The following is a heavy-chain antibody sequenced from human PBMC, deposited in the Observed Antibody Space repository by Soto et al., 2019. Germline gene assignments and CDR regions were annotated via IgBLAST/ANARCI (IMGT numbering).Heavy chain of an antibody. Sequence: SGPTLVNPTQTLTLTCTFSGFSLSTSGVGVAWIRQPPGKALEWLALIYWDDDKRYSPSLKNRLTVTKDTSKNQVVLIMTNMDPVDTATYYCAHRLYDSSGYSFAYWGQGTLVTVSS. J-gene: IGHJ4*02. V-gene: IGHV2-5*02. D-gene: IGHD3-22*01. CDR2: IYWDDDK. CDR1: GFSLSTSGVG. CDR3: AHRLYDSSGYSFAY.